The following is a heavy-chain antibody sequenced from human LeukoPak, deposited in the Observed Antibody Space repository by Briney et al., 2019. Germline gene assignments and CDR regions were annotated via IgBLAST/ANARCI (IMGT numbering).Heavy chain of an antibody. CDR1: GASVSSSGYY. V-gene: IGHV4-61*08. D-gene: IGHD2-2*01. CDR3: ARGESDLPGEYQLPYDY. CDR2: IYHSGST. Sequence: PSETLSLTCTVSGASVSSSGYYWSWIRQPPGKGLEWIGYIYHSGSTNYNPSLKSRVTISVDTSKNQFSLKLSSVTAADTAVYYCARGESDLPGEYQLPYDYWGQGTLVTVSS. J-gene: IGHJ4*02.